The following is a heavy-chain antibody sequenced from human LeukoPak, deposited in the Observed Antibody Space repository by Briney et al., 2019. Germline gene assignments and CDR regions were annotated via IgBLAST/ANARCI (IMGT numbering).Heavy chain of an antibody. CDR1: GYTFTDFG. CDR3: TRDLGTYKSYGSIFFDY. J-gene: IGHJ4*02. D-gene: IGHD3-10*01. CDR2: ISAYNGDI. Sequence: ASVKVSYKASGYTFTDFGISWVRQAPGQGPEWMGWISAYNGDIIYGQKFQGRVTMTTDTSTSTAYMELRSLRSDDTAVYYCTRDLGTYKSYGSIFFDYWGQGALVTVSS. V-gene: IGHV1-18*01.